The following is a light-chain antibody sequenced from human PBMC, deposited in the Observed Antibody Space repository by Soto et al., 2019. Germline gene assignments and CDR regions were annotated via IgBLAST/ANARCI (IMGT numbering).Light chain of an antibody. V-gene: IGKV3-20*01. CDR2: GAS. J-gene: IGKJ5*01. CDR3: QQYGSSPMT. Sequence: VLTQSPGTLSLSPGGRATLSCRASPSVSRRLAWYQQRPGQAPRLLIYGASSRATGIPDRFSGSGSGTDFTLTISRLEPEDFAVYYCQQYGSSPMTFGQGTRLEIK. CDR1: PSVSRR.